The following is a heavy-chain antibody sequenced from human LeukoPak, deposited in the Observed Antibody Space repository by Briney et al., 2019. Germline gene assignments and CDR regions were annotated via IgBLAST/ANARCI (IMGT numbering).Heavy chain of an antibody. D-gene: IGHD1-26*01. Sequence: PSQTLSLTCTVSGGSISSGSYYWSWIQQPAGKGLEWIGRIYTSGSTNYNPSLKSRVTISVDTSKNQFSLKLSSVTAADTAVYYCARCPSGGSYVAEDAFDIWGQGTMVTVSS. CDR2: IYTSGST. CDR1: GGSISSGSYY. CDR3: ARCPSGGSYVAEDAFDI. J-gene: IGHJ3*02. V-gene: IGHV4-61*02.